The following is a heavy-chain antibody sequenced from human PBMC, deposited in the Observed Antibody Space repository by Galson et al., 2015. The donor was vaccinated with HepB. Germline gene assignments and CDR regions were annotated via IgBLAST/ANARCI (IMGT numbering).Heavy chain of an antibody. CDR3: ARAAVAEEYYFDY. Sequence: SVKVSCKASGYTFTGYYMHWVRQAPGQGLEWMGWINPNSGGTNYAQKFQGWVTMTRDTSISTAYMELSRLRSDDTAVYYCARAAVAEEYYFDYWGQGTLVTVSS. CDR1: GYTFTGYY. V-gene: IGHV1-2*04. D-gene: IGHD6-19*01. CDR2: INPNSGGT. J-gene: IGHJ4*02.